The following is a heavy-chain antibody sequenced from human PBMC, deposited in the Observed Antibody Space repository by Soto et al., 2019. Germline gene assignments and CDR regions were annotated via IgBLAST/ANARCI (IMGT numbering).Heavy chain of an antibody. CDR1: GHIFSNYW. CDR3: SKFKYSTSVRYLQH. V-gene: IGHV5-51*01. J-gene: IGHJ1*01. D-gene: IGHD6-6*01. Sequence: PGESLKISCKGSGHIFSNYWIGWVRQMPGKGLEWMGIIYPGDSDTRYSPSFQGQVTITVDKSINTAYLQWTSLKASDTAIYYCSKFKYSTSVRYLQHWGQGTPVTVSS. CDR2: IYPGDSDT.